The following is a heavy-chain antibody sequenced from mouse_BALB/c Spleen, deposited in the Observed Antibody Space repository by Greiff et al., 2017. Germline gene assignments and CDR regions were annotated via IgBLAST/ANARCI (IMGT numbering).Heavy chain of an antibody. CDR2: INPSSGYT. Sequence: VQLQQSAAELARPGASVKMSCKASGYTFTSYTMHWVKQRPGQGLEWIGYINPSSGYTEYNQKFKDKTTLTADKSSSTAYMQLSSLTSEDSAVYYCARDYGSSYWFAYWGQGTLVTVSA. D-gene: IGHD1-1*01. CDR3: ARDYGSSYWFAY. V-gene: IGHV1-4*02. CDR1: GYTFTSYT. J-gene: IGHJ3*01.